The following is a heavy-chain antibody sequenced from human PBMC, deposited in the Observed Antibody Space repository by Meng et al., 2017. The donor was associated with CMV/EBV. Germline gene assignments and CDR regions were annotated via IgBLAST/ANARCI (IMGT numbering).Heavy chain of an antibody. J-gene: IGHJ6*02. CDR1: GGSISSYY. CDR3: ARDLWVPATPLSRAYYYGMDV. V-gene: IGHV4-59*01. CDR2: IYYSGST. Sequence: SETLSLTCTVSGGSISSYYWSWIRQPPGKGLEWIGYIYYSGSTNYNPSLKSRVTISADTSKNQFSLKLSSVTAADTAVYYCARDLWVPATPLSRAYYYGMDVWGQGTTVTVSS. D-gene: IGHD2-2*01.